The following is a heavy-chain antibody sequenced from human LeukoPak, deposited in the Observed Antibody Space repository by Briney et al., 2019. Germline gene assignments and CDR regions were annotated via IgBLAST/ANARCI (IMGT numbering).Heavy chain of an antibody. Sequence: SQTLSLTCTVSGGSISSGSYYWSWLRQPAGKGLEWIGRIYTSGSTNYNPSLKSRVTMSVDTSKNQFSLKLSSVTAADTAVYYCAREMRCSSTSCYLFDYWGQGTLVTVSS. V-gene: IGHV4-61*02. CDR2: IYTSGST. J-gene: IGHJ4*02. CDR3: AREMRCSSTSCYLFDY. CDR1: GGSISSGSYY. D-gene: IGHD2-2*01.